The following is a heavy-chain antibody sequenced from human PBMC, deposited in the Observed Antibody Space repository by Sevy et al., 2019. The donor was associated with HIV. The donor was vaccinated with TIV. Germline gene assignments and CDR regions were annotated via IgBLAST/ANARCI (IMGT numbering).Heavy chain of an antibody. V-gene: IGHV1-18*01. Sequence: ASVKVSCKASGYTFTSYGISWVRQAPGQGLEWMGWISAYNGNTNYAQKLQGRVTMTTDTSTSTTYMELRSLRSNDTAVYYCARGGEYGDYEELNYYYYRMDVWGQGTTVTVSS. J-gene: IGHJ6*02. D-gene: IGHD4-17*01. CDR2: ISAYNGNT. CDR3: ARGGEYGDYEELNYYYYRMDV. CDR1: GYTFTSYG.